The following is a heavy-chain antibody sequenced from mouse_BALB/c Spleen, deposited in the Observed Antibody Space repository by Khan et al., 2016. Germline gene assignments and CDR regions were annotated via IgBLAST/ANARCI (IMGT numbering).Heavy chain of an antibody. CDR2: IRFKSDYYAT. Sequence: EVKLEESGGGLVQPGGSLKLSCVASGFTFSTYSMSWVRQSPEKGLEWVAEIRFKSDYYATHYAESVKGKFTISRDDSKSRLYLQMNTLEADDSGIYSCTTVVPDYWGQGTTLTVSS. V-gene: IGHV6-6*02. J-gene: IGHJ2*01. CDR1: GFTFSTYS. D-gene: IGHD1-1*01. CDR3: TTVVPDY.